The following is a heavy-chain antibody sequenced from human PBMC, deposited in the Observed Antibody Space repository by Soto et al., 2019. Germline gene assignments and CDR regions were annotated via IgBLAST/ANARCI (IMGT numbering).Heavy chain of an antibody. V-gene: IGHV3-7*01. CDR1: GFTFSSYW. Sequence: GGSLRLSCAASGFTFSSYWMSWVRQAPGKGLEWVANIKQDGSEKYYVDSVKGRFTISRDNAKNSLYLQMNSLRAEDTAVYYCARVLLYCSGGSCYFYYYYYYYMDVWGKGTTVTAP. CDR2: IKQDGSEK. CDR3: ARVLLYCSGGSCYFYYYYYYYMDV. D-gene: IGHD2-15*01. J-gene: IGHJ6*03.